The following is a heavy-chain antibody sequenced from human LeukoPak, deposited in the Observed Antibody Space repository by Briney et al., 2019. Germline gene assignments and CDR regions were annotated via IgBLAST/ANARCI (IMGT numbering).Heavy chain of an antibody. Sequence: PGGSLRLSCAASGFTFSSYSMNWVRQAPGKGLEWVSYISSSSSIIYYADSVKGRFTISRDNAKNSLYLQMNSLRGEDTAVYYCARDPSSRGGFDYWGQGTLVTVSS. CDR3: ARDPSSRGGFDY. J-gene: IGHJ4*02. D-gene: IGHD6-13*01. CDR1: GFTFSSYS. CDR2: ISSSSSII. V-gene: IGHV3-48*04.